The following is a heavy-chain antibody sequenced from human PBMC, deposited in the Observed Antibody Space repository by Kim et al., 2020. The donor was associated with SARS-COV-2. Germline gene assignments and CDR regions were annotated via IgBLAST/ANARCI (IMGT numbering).Heavy chain of an antibody. Sequence: ASVKVSCKASGYTFTSYAMNWVRQAPGQGLEWMGWINTNTGNPTYAQGFTGRFVFSLDTSVSTAYLQISSLKAEDTAVYYCARDEGTYYYDSSGYWVYFQHWGQGTLVTVSS. V-gene: IGHV7-4-1*02. J-gene: IGHJ1*01. CDR3: ARDEGTYYYDSSGYWVYFQH. CDR1: GYTFTSYA. D-gene: IGHD3-22*01. CDR2: INTNTGNP.